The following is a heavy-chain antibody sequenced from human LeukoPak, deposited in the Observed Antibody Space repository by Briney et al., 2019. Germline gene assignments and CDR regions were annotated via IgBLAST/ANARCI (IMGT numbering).Heavy chain of an antibody. Sequence: GRSLRLSCAASGFTFRNFGMHWVRQAPGKGLEWVAVIYYDGGNKYYIDSVKDRFTISRDNSKNTLYLQMNSLRAEDTAVYYCARDRSELRYFDYWGQGTLVTVSS. J-gene: IGHJ4*02. CDR3: ARDRSELRYFDY. CDR1: GFTFRNFG. CDR2: IYYDGGNK. D-gene: IGHD1-14*01. V-gene: IGHV3-33*01.